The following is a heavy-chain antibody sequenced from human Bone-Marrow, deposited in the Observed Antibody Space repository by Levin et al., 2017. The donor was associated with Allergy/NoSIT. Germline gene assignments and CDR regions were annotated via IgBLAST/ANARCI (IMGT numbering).Heavy chain of an antibody. V-gene: IGHV1-8*01. Sequence: ASVKVSCKTSGYTFTSYNVYWVRQAPGQGLEWMGYINPNSGNTGYAQKFQGRVSMTRNSFISNSYMELSGLKFEDTAIYYCARGDCYSGSCYGPDWLDPWGQGTQVTVSS. J-gene: IGHJ5*02. CDR2: INPNSGNT. CDR1: GYTFTSYN. CDR3: ARGDCYSGSCYGPDWLDP. D-gene: IGHD2/OR15-2a*01.